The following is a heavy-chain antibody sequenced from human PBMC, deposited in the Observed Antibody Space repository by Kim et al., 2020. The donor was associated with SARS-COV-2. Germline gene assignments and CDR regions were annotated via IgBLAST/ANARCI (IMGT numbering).Heavy chain of an antibody. V-gene: IGHV1-46*01. CDR2: RT. CDR3: AREVISAFDI. J-gene: IGHJ3*02. Sequence: RTSYAQKFQGRVTMTRDTSTSTVYMELSSLRSEDTAVYYCAREVISAFDIWGQGTMVTVSS.